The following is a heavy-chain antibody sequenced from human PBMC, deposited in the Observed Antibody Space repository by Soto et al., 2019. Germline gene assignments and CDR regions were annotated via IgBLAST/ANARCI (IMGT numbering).Heavy chain of an antibody. D-gene: IGHD5-12*01. CDR1: GGTFSSYA. CDR2: IIPIFGTA. V-gene: IGHV1-69*01. Sequence: QVQLVQSGAEVKKPGSSVKVSCKASGGTFSSYAISWVRQAPGQGLEWMGGIIPIFGTANFAQKFQGRVPITPDEATRTAYMGRSSLRSEDKAVDSRGEGRSGFRSHWFDPWGQGTLVTVSS. CDR3: GEGRSGFRSHWFDP. J-gene: IGHJ5*02.